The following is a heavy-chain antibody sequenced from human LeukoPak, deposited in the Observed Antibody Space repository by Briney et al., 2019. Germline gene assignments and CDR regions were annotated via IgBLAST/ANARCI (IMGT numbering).Heavy chain of an antibody. CDR2: IYTSGST. Sequence: PSETLSLTCTVSGGSISSGSYYWSWIRQPAGKGLEWIGRIYTSGSTNYNPSPKSQVTISVDTSKNQFSLKLSSVTAADTAVYYCARETYYYDSSGYYYFDYWGQGTLVTVSS. J-gene: IGHJ4*02. V-gene: IGHV4-61*02. D-gene: IGHD3-22*01. CDR3: ARETYYYDSSGYYYFDY. CDR1: GGSISSGSYY.